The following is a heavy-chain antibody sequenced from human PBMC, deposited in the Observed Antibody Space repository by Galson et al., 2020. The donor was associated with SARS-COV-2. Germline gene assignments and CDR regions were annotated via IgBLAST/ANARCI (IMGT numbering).Heavy chain of an antibody. CDR3: AKERNRWPVDY. V-gene: IGHV3-30*18. CDR1: GFTFSSYG. CDR2: MSYDGSNR. Sequence: GGSLRLSCAASGFTFSSYGMHWVRQAPGKGLEWVALMSYDGSNRYYADSVQGRFTISRDNSKNTLYLQMNSLRAEDTAVYYCAKERNRWPVDYWGQGTLVTVSS. J-gene: IGHJ4*02. D-gene: IGHD3-16*02.